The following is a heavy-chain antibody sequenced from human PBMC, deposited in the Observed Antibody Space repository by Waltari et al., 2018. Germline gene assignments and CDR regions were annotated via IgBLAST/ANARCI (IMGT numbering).Heavy chain of an antibody. CDR1: GFTFTEYA. V-gene: IGHV3-23*01. D-gene: IGHD5-12*01. CDR3: AKGHRWLQLILGDYMDV. CDR2: MSGGGGSI. Sequence: EVQVLESGGGLVQPGGSLSLSCGASGFTFTEYAMNGVRQAPGKGLEWVSVMSGGGGSIYYADSVRGRFTVSRDDSKNMFYLQMNSLRADDTAVYYCAKGHRWLQLILGDYMDVWGKGTTVTVSS. J-gene: IGHJ6*03.